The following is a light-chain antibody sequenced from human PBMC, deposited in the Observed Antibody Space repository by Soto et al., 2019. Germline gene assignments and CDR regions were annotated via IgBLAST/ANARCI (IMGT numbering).Light chain of an antibody. CDR1: RSNIGERYD. CDR3: QSCDSSLSGDVV. J-gene: IGLJ2*01. V-gene: IGLV1-40*01. Sequence: QSVLTQPPSVSGAPGQRVTISCTGSRSNIGERYDVHWYQQLPGTAPKLLIYGNSNRPSGVPDRFSGSKSGTSASLAITGLQAEDEADYYCQSCDSSLSGDVVFGGGTKVTVL. CDR2: GNS.